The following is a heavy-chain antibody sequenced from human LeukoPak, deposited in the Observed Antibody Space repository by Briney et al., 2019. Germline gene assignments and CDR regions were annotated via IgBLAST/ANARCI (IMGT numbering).Heavy chain of an antibody. D-gene: IGHD3-16*01. J-gene: IGHJ4*02. Sequence: SQTLSLTCAVSGGSLSSGGYSWSWLRQPPGRGLEWIGYIYHSGSTYYNPSLKSRVTISVDRSKNQFSLKLSSVTAADTAVYYCASQFGGAFDYWGQGTLVTVSS. CDR1: GGSLSSGGYS. CDR3: ASQFGGAFDY. CDR2: IYHSGST. V-gene: IGHV4-30-2*01.